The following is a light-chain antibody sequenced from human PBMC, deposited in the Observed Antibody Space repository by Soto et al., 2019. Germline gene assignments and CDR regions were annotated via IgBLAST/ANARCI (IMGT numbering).Light chain of an antibody. V-gene: IGKV3-20*01. CDR3: QQYGSSPAT. J-gene: IGKJ4*01. CDR1: QSVSSSY. Sequence: EIVLTQSPGTLSLSPGERGTLSCRASQSVSSSYLAWYQQKPGQAPRLLIYGASSRATGIPDRFRGSVSGTDFTLTISRLEPEDFAVYYCQQYGSSPATFGGGTKVDIK. CDR2: GAS.